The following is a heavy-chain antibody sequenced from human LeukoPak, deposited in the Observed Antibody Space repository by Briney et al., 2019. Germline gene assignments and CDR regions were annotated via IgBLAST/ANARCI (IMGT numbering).Heavy chain of an antibody. V-gene: IGHV4-34*01. CDR3: ARSGWYLFGFDY. J-gene: IGHJ4*02. D-gene: IGHD6-19*01. CDR2: INHSGST. Sequence: SETLSLTCAVYGGSFSGYYWSWIRQPPGNGLEWIGEINHSGSTNYNPSLKSRVTISVDTSKNQFSLKLSSVTAADTAVYYCARSGWYLFGFDYWGQGTLVTVSS. CDR1: GGSFSGYY.